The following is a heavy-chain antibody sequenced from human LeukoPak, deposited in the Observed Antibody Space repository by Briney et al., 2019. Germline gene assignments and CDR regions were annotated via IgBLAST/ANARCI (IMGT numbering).Heavy chain of an antibody. CDR3: ARDMLGYCSGGSCYYGMDV. CDR2: IKHDGSEK. D-gene: IGHD2-15*01. V-gene: IGHV3-7*01. Sequence: GRSLRLSCAASGFTFSSYWMSWVRQAPGKGLEWVANIKHDGSEKYYVDSVKGRFTISRDNAKNSLYLQMNSLRAEDTAVYYCARDMLGYCSGGSCYYGMDVWGQGTTVTVSS. CDR1: GFTFSSYW. J-gene: IGHJ6*02.